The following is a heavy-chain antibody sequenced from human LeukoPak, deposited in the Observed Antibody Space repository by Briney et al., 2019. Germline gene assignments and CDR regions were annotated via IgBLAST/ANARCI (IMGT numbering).Heavy chain of an antibody. Sequence: PGGSLRLSCAASGFTFSSYGMHWVRQAPGKGLEWVAFIRYDGSNKYYADSVKGRFTISRDNSKNTLYLQMNSLRAEDTAVYYCAKDPLLYSSSSYFDYWGQGALVTVSS. CDR1: GFTFSSYG. CDR3: AKDPLLYSSSSYFDY. CDR2: IRYDGSNK. J-gene: IGHJ4*02. D-gene: IGHD6-6*01. V-gene: IGHV3-30*02.